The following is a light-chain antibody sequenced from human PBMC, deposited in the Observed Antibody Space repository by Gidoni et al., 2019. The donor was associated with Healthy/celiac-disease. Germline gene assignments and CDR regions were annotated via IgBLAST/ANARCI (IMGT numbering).Light chain of an antibody. CDR3: QSYDSSNVV. V-gene: IGLV6-57*01. CDR1: SGRIASNY. Sequence: NFMLTQPHPVSESPGKTVTISCTRSSGRIASNYVQWYQQRPGSSPTTVIYDDNQRPSGVPDRFSGSIDSSSNSASLTISGLKTEDEADYYCQSYDSSNVVFGGGTKLTVL. J-gene: IGLJ2*01. CDR2: DDN.